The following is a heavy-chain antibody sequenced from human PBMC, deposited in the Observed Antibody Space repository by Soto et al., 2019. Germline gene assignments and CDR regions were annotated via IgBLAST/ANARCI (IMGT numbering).Heavy chain of an antibody. D-gene: IGHD3-22*01. CDR3: AIDRDYYDSSGYTYYYYGMDV. V-gene: IGHV3-21*01. J-gene: IGHJ6*02. CDR1: GFTFSSYS. CDR2: ISSSSSYI. Sequence: GGSLRLSCAASGFTFSSYSMNWVRQAPGKGLEWVSSISSSSSYIYYADSVKGRFTISRDNAKNSLYLQMNSLRAEDTAVYYCAIDRDYYDSSGYTYYYYGMDVWGQGTTVTVSS.